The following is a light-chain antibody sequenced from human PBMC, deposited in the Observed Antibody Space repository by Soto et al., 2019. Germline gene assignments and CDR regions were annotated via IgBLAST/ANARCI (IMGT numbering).Light chain of an antibody. CDR2: DAS. V-gene: IGKV3-11*01. CDR1: QSVSSS. J-gene: IGKJ1*01. CDR3: QQYNNWPPWT. Sequence: EIVLTQSPATLSLSPGERATLSCRASQSVSSSLAWYQQKPGQAPRLLIYDASNRATGIPARFSGSGSGTEFTLTISSLQSEDFAVYYCQQYNNWPPWTFSQGTKVDIK.